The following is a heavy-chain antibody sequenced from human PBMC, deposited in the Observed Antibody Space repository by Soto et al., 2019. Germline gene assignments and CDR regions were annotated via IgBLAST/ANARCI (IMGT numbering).Heavy chain of an antibody. V-gene: IGHV1-24*01. CDR1: GYTLTELS. CDR3: ATARRIFGVVITAIFDD. J-gene: IGHJ4*02. Sequence: ASVKVSCKVSGYTLTELSMHWVRQAPGKGLEWMGGFDPEGGETIYAQKFQGRVTMTEDTSTDTAYMELSSLRSEDTAVYYCATARRIFGVVITAIFDDWGQGTLVTVSS. D-gene: IGHD3-3*01. CDR2: FDPEGGET.